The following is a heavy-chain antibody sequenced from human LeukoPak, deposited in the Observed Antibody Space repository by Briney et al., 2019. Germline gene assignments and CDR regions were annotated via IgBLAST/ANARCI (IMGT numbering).Heavy chain of an antibody. CDR2: INWNGGST. J-gene: IGHJ3*02. CDR3: ARARSSYGYGDAFDI. D-gene: IGHD5-18*01. CDR1: GFTFSSYW. V-gene: IGHV3-74*01. Sequence: GGSLRLSCAASGFTFSSYWMHWVRQAPGKGLVWVSVINWNGGSTGYADSVKGRFTISRDNSKNTLYLQMNSLRAEDTAVYYCARARSSYGYGDAFDIWGQGTMVTVSS.